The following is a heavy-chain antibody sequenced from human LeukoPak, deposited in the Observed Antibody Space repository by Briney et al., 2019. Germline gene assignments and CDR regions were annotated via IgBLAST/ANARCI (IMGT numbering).Heavy chain of an antibody. CDR1: GITFSSHL. J-gene: IGHJ3*02. CDR2: IKEDGSEK. CDR3: ARVSGSCRGCAFDI. Sequence: GSPKPLCSTSGITFSSHLISLVRQAPRKGPELVANIKEDGSEKYYVDSVKGRFTISNDNAKNSLYLQMNSLRAEDTAVYYCARVSGSCRGCAFDIWGQGTMVTVSS. V-gene: IGHV3-7*01. D-gene: IGHD6-13*01.